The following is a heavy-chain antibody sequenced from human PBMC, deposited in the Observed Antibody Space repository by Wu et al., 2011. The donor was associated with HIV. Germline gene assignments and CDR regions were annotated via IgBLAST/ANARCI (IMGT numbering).Heavy chain of an antibody. Sequence: QVQVVQSGAQVKKPGSSVKISCKATGGAFSSYAIAWVRQAPGQGLEWMGGIIPMFGKGHYAQKFQGRVTITADDSTSTAYMDLGSLKSEDTAIYYCAGPGVEAAAMEAFDTWGQGTTVIVSS. J-gene: IGHJ3*02. CDR2: IIPMFGKG. CDR1: GGAFSSYA. D-gene: IGHD2-2*01. V-gene: IGHV1-69*12. CDR3: AGPGVEAAAMEAFDT.